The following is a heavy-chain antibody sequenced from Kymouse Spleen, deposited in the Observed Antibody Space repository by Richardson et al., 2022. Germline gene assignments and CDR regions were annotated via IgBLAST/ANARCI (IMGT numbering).Heavy chain of an antibody. D-gene: IGHD6-6*01. CDR3: ARRDSSSPDAFDI. J-gene: IGHJ3*02. CDR2: IKQDGSEK. V-gene: IGHV3-7*01. CDR1: GFTFSSYW. Sequence: EVQLVESGGGLVQPGGSLRLSCAASGFTFSSYWMSWVRQAPGKGLEWVANIKQDGSEKYYVDSVKGRFTISRDNAKNSLYLQMNSLRAEDTAVYYCARRDSSSPDAFDIWGQGTMVTVSS.